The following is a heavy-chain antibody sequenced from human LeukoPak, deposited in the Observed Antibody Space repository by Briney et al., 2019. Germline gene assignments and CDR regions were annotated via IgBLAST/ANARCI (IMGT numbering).Heavy chain of an antibody. CDR1: GGSISSSSGCY. CDR2: IYYGESK. J-gene: IGHJ6*02. D-gene: IGHD3-16*02. V-gene: IGHV4-39*01. CDR3: ARHYHGLDV. Sequence: SSETLSLTCTVSGGSISSSSGCYWGWIRQPPGKGLEWIGSIYYGESKHYSPSLTSRITISVDTPKNQFSLKLTSMTAADTAVYYCARHYHGLDVWGQGTTVTVSS.